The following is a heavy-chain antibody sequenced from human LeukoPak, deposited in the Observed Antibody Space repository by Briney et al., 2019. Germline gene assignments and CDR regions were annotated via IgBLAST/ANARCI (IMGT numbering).Heavy chain of an antibody. CDR3: ARGPTYYYDSSGYNIDY. D-gene: IGHD3-22*01. CDR2: IYYSGST. Sequence: SETLSLTCTVSGGSVSSGSYYWSWIRQPPGKGLEWIGYIYYSGSTYYNPSLKSRVTISVDTSKNQFSLKLSSVTAADTAVYYCARGPTYYYDSSGYNIDYWGQGTLVTVSS. J-gene: IGHJ4*02. CDR1: GGSVSSGSYY. V-gene: IGHV4-61*01.